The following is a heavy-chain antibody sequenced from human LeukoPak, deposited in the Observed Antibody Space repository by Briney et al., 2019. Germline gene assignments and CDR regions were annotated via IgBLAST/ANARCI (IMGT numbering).Heavy chain of an antibody. D-gene: IGHD3-9*01. CDR3: ARAPTYYDILTGYDRYGMDV. CDR2: ISVYNGNT. V-gene: IGHV1-18*01. CDR1: GYTFTSYD. J-gene: IGHJ6*02. Sequence: ASVKVSCKASGYTFTSYDINWVRQAPGQGLEWMGWISVYNGNTNYVQKLQGRVTMTTDTSTSTAYMELRSLRSDDTAVYYCARAPTYYDILTGYDRYGMDVWGQGTTVTVSS.